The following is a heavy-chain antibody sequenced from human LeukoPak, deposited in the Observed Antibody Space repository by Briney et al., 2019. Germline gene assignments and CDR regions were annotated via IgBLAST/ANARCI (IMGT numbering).Heavy chain of an antibody. V-gene: IGHV3-74*01. CDR3: VSFYETN. CDR1: GNYW. Sequence: PGGSLRLSYAASGNYWMHWVRQAPGKGLVWVSHINSDGSWTGYADSVKGRFTISKDNAKNTVYLQMNNLRAEDTAVYYCVSFYETNWGRGTLVTVSS. D-gene: IGHD2-2*01. CDR2: INSDGSWT. J-gene: IGHJ4*02.